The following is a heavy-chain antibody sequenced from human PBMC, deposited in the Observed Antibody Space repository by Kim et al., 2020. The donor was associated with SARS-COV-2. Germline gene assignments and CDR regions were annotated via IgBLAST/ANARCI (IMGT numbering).Heavy chain of an antibody. V-gene: IGHV4-4*02. D-gene: IGHD3-10*01. J-gene: IGHJ6*02. CDR3: ARYLGRGGYYGMDV. Sequence: PYLKSRVTISVDKSKNQFSLKLSSVTAADTAVYYCARYLGRGGYYGMDVWGQGTTVTVSS.